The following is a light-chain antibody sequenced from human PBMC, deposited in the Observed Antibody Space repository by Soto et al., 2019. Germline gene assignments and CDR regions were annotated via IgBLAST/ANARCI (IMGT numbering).Light chain of an antibody. V-gene: IGKV3-20*01. J-gene: IGKJ2*01. CDR1: QRVSSRF. CDR3: QQYGSSPYT. CDR2: GAS. Sequence: EIVLTKSPGTMSLSPGDRATLSCRASQRVSSRFLAWYQQKPGQAPSLLMYGASSRATGIPDRFSGTGSGTDFTLTFSRLEPDDFAVYYCQQYGSSPYTFGLGTKLEIK.